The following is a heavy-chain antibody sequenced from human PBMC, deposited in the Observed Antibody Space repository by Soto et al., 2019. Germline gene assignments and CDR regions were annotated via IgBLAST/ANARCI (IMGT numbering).Heavy chain of an antibody. J-gene: IGHJ4*02. CDR3: ARLAYDYHHYFDY. V-gene: IGHV4-39*01. CDR1: GGSISSSSYY. Sequence: SETLSLTCTVSGGSISSSSYYWGWIRQPPGKGLEWIGSIYYSGSTYYNPSLKSRVTISVDTSKNQFSLKLSSVTAADTAVYYCARLAYDYHHYFDYWGQGTLVTVSS. D-gene: IGHD4-17*01. CDR2: IYYSGST.